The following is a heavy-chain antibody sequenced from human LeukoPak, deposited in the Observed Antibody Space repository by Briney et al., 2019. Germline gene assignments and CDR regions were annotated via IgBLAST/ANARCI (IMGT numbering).Heavy chain of an antibody. V-gene: IGHV3-53*01. Sequence: PGGSLRLSCTASGLTVSSNCTSWVRQAPGKGLEWVSFIYSGGNTYYADSVKGRFTISRDNSKNTFHLQMNSLRAEDTAVYYCARRAGDYSHPYDYWGQGTLVTVSS. CDR1: GLTVSSNC. D-gene: IGHD3-22*01. J-gene: IGHJ4*02. CDR2: IYSGGNT. CDR3: ARRAGDYSHPYDY.